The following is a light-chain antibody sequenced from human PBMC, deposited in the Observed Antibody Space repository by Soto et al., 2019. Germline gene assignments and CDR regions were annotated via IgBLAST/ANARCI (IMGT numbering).Light chain of an antibody. V-gene: IGKV1-5*01. J-gene: IGKJ1*01. CDR1: QSISSW. CDR2: DAS. CDR3: QQYNSSPTWT. Sequence: DIQMTQSPSTLSASVGDRVTITCRASQSISSWLAWYQQKPGKAPKLLIYDASSLESGVPSRFSVSGSGTEFPLTISSLQTDDFATYYCQQYNSSPTWTFGQGTKVESK.